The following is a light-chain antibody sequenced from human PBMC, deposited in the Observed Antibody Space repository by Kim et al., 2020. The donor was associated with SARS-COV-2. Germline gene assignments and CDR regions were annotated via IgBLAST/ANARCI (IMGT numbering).Light chain of an antibody. V-gene: IGKV3-20*01. CDR1: QNVISAY. J-gene: IGKJ4*01. Sequence: LSPGERDTLSCRASQNVISAYLAWYQQKPGQPPRLLFHAASTRATGTPDRFSASGSGTDFTLTISRLEPEDFAVYYCQQYDTSLIFGGGTKVDIK. CDR3: QQYDTSLI. CDR2: AAS.